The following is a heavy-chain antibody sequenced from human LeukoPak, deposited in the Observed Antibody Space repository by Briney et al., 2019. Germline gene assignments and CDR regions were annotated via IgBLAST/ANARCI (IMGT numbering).Heavy chain of an antibody. Sequence: GGSPRLSCAASGFTFSSYGMHWVRQAPGKGLEWVAFIRYDGSNKYYADSVKGRFTISRDNSKNTLYLQMNSLRAEDTAVYYCARNAVPAAQIDYWGQGTLVTVSS. CDR3: ARNAVPAAQIDY. V-gene: IGHV3-30*02. CDR2: IRYDGSNK. D-gene: IGHD2-2*01. J-gene: IGHJ4*02. CDR1: GFTFSSYG.